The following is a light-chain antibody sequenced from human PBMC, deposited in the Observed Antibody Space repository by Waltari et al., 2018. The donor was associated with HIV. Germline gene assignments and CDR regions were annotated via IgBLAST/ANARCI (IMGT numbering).Light chain of an antibody. CDR1: QSVSSSY. J-gene: IGKJ4*01. CDR2: GAS. V-gene: IGKV3-20*01. CDR3: QQYYSSPPIT. Sequence: EIVLTQSPGTLSLSPGERATLSCRASQSVSSSYLAWYQHKHGQAHRLLIYGASSRATGIPDRFSGSGSGTDFTLTISRLEPEDFAVYYCQQYYSSPPITFGGGTKVEIK.